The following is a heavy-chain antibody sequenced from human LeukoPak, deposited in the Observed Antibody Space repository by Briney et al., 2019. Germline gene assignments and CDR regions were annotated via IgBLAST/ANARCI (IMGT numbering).Heavy chain of an antibody. CDR2: FDPEDGET. CDR1: GYTLTELS. V-gene: IGHV1-24*01. J-gene: IGHJ4*02. D-gene: IGHD3-3*01. CDR3: ATVGPRITIFGVVIPAFDY. Sequence: ASVKVSCKVSGYTLTELSMHWVRQAPGKGLEWMGGFDPEDGETIYAQKFQGRVTMTEDTSTDTAYMELSSLRSEDTAVYYCATVGPRITIFGVVIPAFDYWGQGTLVTVSS.